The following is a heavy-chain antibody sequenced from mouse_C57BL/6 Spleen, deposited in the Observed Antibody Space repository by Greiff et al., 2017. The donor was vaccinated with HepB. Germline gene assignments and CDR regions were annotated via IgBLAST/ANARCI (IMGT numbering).Heavy chain of an antibody. D-gene: IGHD2-1*01. CDR2: IDPSDSYT. Sequence: QVQLQHPGAELVRPGTSVKLSCKASGYTFTSYWMHWVKQRPGQGLEWIGVIDPSDSYTNYNQKFKGKATLTVDTSSSTAYMQLSSLTSEDSAVYYCARSGYGNYYSFDYWGQGTTLTVSS. CDR1: GYTFTSYW. CDR3: ARSGYGNYYSFDY. J-gene: IGHJ2*01. V-gene: IGHV1-59*01.